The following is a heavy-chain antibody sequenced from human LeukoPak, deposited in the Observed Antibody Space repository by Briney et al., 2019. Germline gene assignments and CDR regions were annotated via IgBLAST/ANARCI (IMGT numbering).Heavy chain of an antibody. D-gene: IGHD3-22*01. CDR1: GYSFTSHY. Sequence: ASVKVSCKASGYSFTSHYMHWVRQAPGQGLEWMGWINPNSGGTNYAQKFQGRVTMTRDTSISTAYMELSRLRSDDTAVYYCARVFYYDSSGGVAFDIWGQGTMVTVSS. CDR2: INPNSGGT. V-gene: IGHV1-2*02. J-gene: IGHJ3*02. CDR3: ARVFYYDSSGGVAFDI.